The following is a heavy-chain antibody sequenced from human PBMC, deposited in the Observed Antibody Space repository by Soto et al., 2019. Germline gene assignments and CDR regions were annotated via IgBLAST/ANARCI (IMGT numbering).Heavy chain of an antibody. CDR2: ISWNSGSI. V-gene: IGHV3-9*01. CDR3: AKEIRYSGSTGGGY. Sequence: EVQLVESGGGLVQPGRSLRLSCAASGFTFDDYAMHWVRQAPGKGLEWVSGISWNSGSIGYADSVKGRFTISRDNAKNTLYLQMNSLRAEDTAVYYCAKEIRYSGSTGGGYWGQGTLVTVSS. D-gene: IGHD1-26*01. CDR1: GFTFDDYA. J-gene: IGHJ4*02.